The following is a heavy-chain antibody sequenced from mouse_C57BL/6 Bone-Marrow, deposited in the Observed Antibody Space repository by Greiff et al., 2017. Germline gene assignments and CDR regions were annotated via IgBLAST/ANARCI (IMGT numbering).Heavy chain of an antibody. CDR1: GFSFNTYA. Sequence: VQLKESGGGLVQPKGSLKLSCAASGFSFNTYAMNWVRQAPGKGLEWVARIRSKSNNYATYYADSVKDRFTISRDDSESMLYLQMNNLKTEDTAMYYCVRHFTTVGYAMDYWGQGTSVTVSS. CDR3: VRHFTTVGYAMDY. D-gene: IGHD1-1*01. J-gene: IGHJ4*01. V-gene: IGHV10-1*01. CDR2: IRSKSNNYAT.